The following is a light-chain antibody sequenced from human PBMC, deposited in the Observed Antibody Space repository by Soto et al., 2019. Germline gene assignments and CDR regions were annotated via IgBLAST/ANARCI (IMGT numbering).Light chain of an antibody. V-gene: IGKV1-33*01. CDR2: DAS. CDR3: QQYDNLPIT. J-gene: IGKJ3*01. Sequence: DIQMTQSPSSLSASVGDRVTITCRTSQPISDYLNWYQQKPGKAPKLLIYDASNLETGVPSRFSGSGSGTDFTFTISSLQPEDIATYYCQQYDNLPITFGPGTKVDIK. CDR1: QPISDY.